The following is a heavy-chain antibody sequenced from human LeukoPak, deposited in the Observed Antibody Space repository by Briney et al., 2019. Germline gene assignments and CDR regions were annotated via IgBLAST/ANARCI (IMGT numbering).Heavy chain of an antibody. CDR3: ARTYCGGDCLFDY. J-gene: IGHJ4*02. D-gene: IGHD2-21*02. CDR2: FHNSGTS. V-gene: IGHV4-59*08. CDR1: DDSISDYY. Sequence: SETLSLTCTVSDDSISDYYRGWIRQPPGKGLEWIGYFHNSGTSTYNPSLKSRVTISVDTSKNQFSLKLSSVTAADTAVYYCARTYCGGDCLFDYWGQGTLVTVSS.